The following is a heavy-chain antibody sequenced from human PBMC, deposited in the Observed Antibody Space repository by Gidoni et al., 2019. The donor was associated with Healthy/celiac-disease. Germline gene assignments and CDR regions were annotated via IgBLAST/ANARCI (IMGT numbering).Heavy chain of an antibody. CDR1: GFTVSSNY. CDR2: IYSGGST. V-gene: IGHV3-53*01. D-gene: IGHD3-22*01. Sequence: EVQLVESGGGLIQPGGSLRLSCAASGFTVSSNYMSWVRQAPGKGLEWVSVIYSGGSTYYADSVKGRFTISRDNSKNTLYLQMNSLRAEDTAVYYCAREPPAYYYDSSGYYPYDYYYYYGMDVWGQGTTVTVSS. CDR3: AREPPAYYYDSSGYYPYDYYYYYGMDV. J-gene: IGHJ6*02.